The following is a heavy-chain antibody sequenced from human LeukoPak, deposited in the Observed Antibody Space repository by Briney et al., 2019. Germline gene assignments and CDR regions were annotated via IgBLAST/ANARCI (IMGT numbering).Heavy chain of an antibody. D-gene: IGHD2-15*01. Sequence: GGSLRLSCAASGFTFSSYAMNWVRQAPGKGLEWVSAIRGSGGNTYYADSVKGRFTISRDNSKNTLYLQMNSLRAEDTAVYYCAKGGEDYYYMDVWGKGTTVTISS. CDR3: AKGGEDYYYMDV. CDR1: GFTFSSYA. J-gene: IGHJ6*03. V-gene: IGHV3-23*01. CDR2: IRGSGGNT.